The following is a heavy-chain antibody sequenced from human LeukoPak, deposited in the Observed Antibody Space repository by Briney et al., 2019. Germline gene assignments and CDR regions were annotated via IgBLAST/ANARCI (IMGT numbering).Heavy chain of an antibody. D-gene: IGHD6-19*01. V-gene: IGHV4-34*01. CDR3: ARGRERRIAVAGTNYYYGMDV. CDR2: INHSGST. J-gene: IGHJ6*02. CDR1: GGSFSGYY. Sequence: SETLSLTCAVYGGSFSGYYWSWIRQPPGKGLEWIGEINHSGSTNYNPSLKSRVTISVDTSKNQFSLKLSSVTAADTAVYYCARGRERRIAVAGTNYYYGMDVWGQGTTVTVSS.